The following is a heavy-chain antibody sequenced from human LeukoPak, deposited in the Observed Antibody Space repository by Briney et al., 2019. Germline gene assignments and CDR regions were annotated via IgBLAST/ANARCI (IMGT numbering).Heavy chain of an antibody. CDR2: IYHSGST. Sequence: PSGTLSLTCAVYGGSISNNNWWTWVRQPPGKGLEWIGEIYHSGSTNYNPSLRSRVTISVDKSKNQFSLKLSSVTAADTAVYYCARDPITETEPIDYWGQGTLVTASS. CDR1: GGSISNNNW. V-gene: IGHV4-4*02. J-gene: IGHJ4*02. CDR3: ARDPITETEPIDY. D-gene: IGHD1-20*01.